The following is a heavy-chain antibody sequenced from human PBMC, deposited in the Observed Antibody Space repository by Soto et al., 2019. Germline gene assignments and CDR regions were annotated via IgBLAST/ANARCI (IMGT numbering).Heavy chain of an antibody. Sequence: ASVKVSCKASGYTFTDYYTHWVRQAPGQGLEWMGWISPKSGATNYAQKFQGWVTMTRDTSISTAYMDLSRLRSNDTAVYYCARSQTPYGMDVWGQGTTVTVSS. CDR1: GYTFTDYY. CDR3: ARSQTPYGMDV. J-gene: IGHJ6*02. CDR2: ISPKSGAT. V-gene: IGHV1-2*04.